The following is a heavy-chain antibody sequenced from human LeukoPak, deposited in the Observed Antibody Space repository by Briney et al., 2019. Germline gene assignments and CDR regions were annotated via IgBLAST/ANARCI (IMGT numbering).Heavy chain of an antibody. CDR3: ARDRINMMVLVHDSGLDL. V-gene: IGHV3-30*01. J-gene: IGHJ5*02. D-gene: IGHD3-22*01. CDR1: GFTLSEHG. Sequence: PGRSLRLSCAASGFTLSEHGIHWVRQAPGKGLEWVAVLSYDGHDRYYADSVNGRFTISRDISSDTVSLQMNSLRVEDTAVYFCARDRINMMVLVHDSGLDLWGQGTLVTVSS. CDR2: LSYDGHDR.